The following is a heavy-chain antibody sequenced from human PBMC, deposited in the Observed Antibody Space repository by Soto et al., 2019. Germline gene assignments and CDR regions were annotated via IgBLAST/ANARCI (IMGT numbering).Heavy chain of an antibody. J-gene: IGHJ3*02. CDR1: GGTFSSYA. CDR3: ARGKQLVQWDDALDI. CDR2: IIPIFGTA. Sequence: SVKVSWKDSGGTFSSYAISWVRQAPGQGLEWMGGIIPIFGTANYAQKFQGRVTITADESTSTAYMELSSLRSEDTAVYYCARGKQLVQWDDALDIWGQGTMVTVSS. V-gene: IGHV1-69*13. D-gene: IGHD6-13*01.